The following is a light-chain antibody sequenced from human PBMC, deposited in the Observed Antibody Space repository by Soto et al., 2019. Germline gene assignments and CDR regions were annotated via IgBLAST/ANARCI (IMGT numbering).Light chain of an antibody. J-gene: IGLJ3*02. CDR1: SNDVGGFNY. CDR3: SSFTGSTTWV. V-gene: IGLV2-14*01. CDR2: EVS. Sequence: QSALTQPASVSGSPRQWITMFCTGTSNDVGGFNYVSWYQQHPGKAPKLIIYEVSNRPSGISNRFSGSKSANTASLTISGLQAEDEAEYYCSSFTGSTTWVFGAGTKLTVL.